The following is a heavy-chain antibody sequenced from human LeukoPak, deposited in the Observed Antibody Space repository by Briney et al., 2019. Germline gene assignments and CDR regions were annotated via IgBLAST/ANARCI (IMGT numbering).Heavy chain of an antibody. J-gene: IGHJ6*03. V-gene: IGHV3-43*01. Sequence: GGSLRLSCAASGFTFDDYTMHWVRQAPGKGLEWVSLISWDGGSTYYADSVKGRFTISRDNSKSSLYLQMSSLRTEDTALYYCAKDSNYYYYMDVWGKGTTVTVSS. CDR3: AKDSNYYYYMDV. CDR2: ISWDGGST. CDR1: GFTFDDYT.